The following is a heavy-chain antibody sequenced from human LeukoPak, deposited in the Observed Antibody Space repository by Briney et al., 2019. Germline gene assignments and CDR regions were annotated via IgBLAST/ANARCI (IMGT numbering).Heavy chain of an antibody. Sequence: SEALSLTCAVSGDSISGYYWSWIRQPPGKGLEWIGFAYHSGSTTRNPSLESRVTISVDTSTNQVSLKLSSVTAADTAVYYCARDKKGSSCYDFWGQGTLVTVSS. J-gene: IGHJ4*02. V-gene: IGHV4-59*01. CDR3: ARDKKGSSCYDF. CDR1: GDSISGYY. D-gene: IGHD2-2*01. CDR2: AYHSGST.